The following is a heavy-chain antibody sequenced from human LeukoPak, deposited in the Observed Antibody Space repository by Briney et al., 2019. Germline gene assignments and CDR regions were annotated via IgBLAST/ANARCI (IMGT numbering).Heavy chain of an antibody. Sequence: ASVKVSCKVSGYTLSEISMQWVRQAPGKGLEWMGGFDPEDGETIYAQKFQGRVTMTEDTSTDTACMELSSLRFEDTAVYYCARMSGYCSGDSCYGNNWFDPWGQGTLVTVSS. J-gene: IGHJ5*02. D-gene: IGHD2-15*01. CDR1: GYTLSEIS. V-gene: IGHV1-24*01. CDR2: FDPEDGET. CDR3: ARMSGYCSGDSCYGNNWFDP.